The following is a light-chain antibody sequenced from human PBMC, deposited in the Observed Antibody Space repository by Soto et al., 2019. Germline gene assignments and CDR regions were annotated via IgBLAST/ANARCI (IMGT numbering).Light chain of an antibody. V-gene: IGKV1-12*01. CDR1: QGIANW. CDR2: DAS. CDR3: QQYHGSSLT. Sequence: DIQMTQSPSSVSASVGDRLTITCRASQGIANWLAWYQQKPGKAPKVLIYDASTLETGVPSRFSGSGSGTEFALTISSLQPNDSATYFCQQYHGSSLTFAQGTKVEI. J-gene: IGKJ1*01.